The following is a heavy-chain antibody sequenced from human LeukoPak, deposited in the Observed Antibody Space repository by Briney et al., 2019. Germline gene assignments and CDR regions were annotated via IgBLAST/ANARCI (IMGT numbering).Heavy chain of an antibody. CDR2: IFSSGST. J-gene: IGHJ4*02. Sequence: SETLSLTCTVSGGSITNFYWNWIRQPPGKGLEWIGYIFSSGSTNYTPSLKSRVTISVDTSKNQFSLKLNSVTAADTAVYYCARGWSYWTYWGQGTLVTVSS. CDR1: GGSITNFY. V-gene: IGHV4-59*01. CDR3: ARGWSYWTY. D-gene: IGHD1-26*01.